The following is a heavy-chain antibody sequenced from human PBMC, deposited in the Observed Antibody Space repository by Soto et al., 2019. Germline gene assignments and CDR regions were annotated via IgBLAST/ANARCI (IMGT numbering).Heavy chain of an antibody. D-gene: IGHD2-15*01. J-gene: IGHJ4*02. CDR2: ITPSNGDT. CDR1: ADTFANYG. CDR3: ARLAPYSGGNCYSRPLDS. V-gene: IGHV1-18*01. Sequence: QVQLLQSGAEAKKPGASVKVSCKASADTFANYGISWVRQAPGQGPEWMGWITPSNGDTTYAQKVQGRVIMTTDTSTSTAYMEVRTLRSDDTAVYYCARLAPYSGGNCYSRPLDSWGQGTLVTVSS.